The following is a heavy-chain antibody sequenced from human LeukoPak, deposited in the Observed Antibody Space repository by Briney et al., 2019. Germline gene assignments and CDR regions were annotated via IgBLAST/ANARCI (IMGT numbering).Heavy chain of an antibody. Sequence: GGSLRLSCAASGFTFNMYKMNWVRQAPGKGLEWVSHINSGSSNIYYADSVKGRFTISRDNAKNSLYLQMTSLRVEDTAVYYCARRGDAPMVGDYWGQGTLVTVSS. CDR2: INSGSSNI. CDR1: GFTFNMYK. CDR3: ARRGDAPMVGDY. V-gene: IGHV3-48*01. D-gene: IGHD5-18*01. J-gene: IGHJ4*02.